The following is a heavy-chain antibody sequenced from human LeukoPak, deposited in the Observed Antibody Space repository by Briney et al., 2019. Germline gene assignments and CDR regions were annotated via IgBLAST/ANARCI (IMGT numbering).Heavy chain of an antibody. J-gene: IGHJ5*02. V-gene: IGHV1-46*01. D-gene: IGHD2-15*01. CDR1: GYSFTSYW. Sequence: GESLKISCKGSGYSFTSYWISWVRQAPGQGLEWMGIINPSGGSTSYAQKFQGRVTMTRDTSTSTVYMELSSLRSEDTAVYYRARETALDIVVVPTGWFDPWGQGTLVTVSS. CDR2: INPSGGST. CDR3: ARETALDIVVVPTGWFDP.